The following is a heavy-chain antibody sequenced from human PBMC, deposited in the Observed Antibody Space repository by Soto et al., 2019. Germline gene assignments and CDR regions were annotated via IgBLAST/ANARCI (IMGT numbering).Heavy chain of an antibody. Sequence: QVQLQESGPGLVKPSQTLSLTCTVSGGSISSTGYFWTWIRQHPGKGLEWIGYIFYSGSTFHNPSLQSRVTISVDTSKNQFSLELSSVTAADKAVYYCAREAGSGDYFDYWGQGTLVTVSS. CDR3: AREAGSGDYFDY. D-gene: IGHD1-26*01. V-gene: IGHV4-31*03. J-gene: IGHJ4*02. CDR2: IFYSGST. CDR1: GGSISSTGYF.